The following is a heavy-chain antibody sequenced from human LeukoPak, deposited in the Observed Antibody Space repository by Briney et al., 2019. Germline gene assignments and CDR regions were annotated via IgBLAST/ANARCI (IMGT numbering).Heavy chain of an antibody. CDR2: IYHSGST. J-gene: IGHJ5*02. CDR3: ARDRAGIQLWLRGKHWFDP. CDR1: GGSISSSNW. D-gene: IGHD5-18*01. V-gene: IGHV4-4*02. Sequence: PSGTLSLTCAVSGGSISSSNWWSWVRQPPGKGLEWIGEIYHSGSTNYNPSLKSRVTISVDKSKNQFSLKLSSVTAADTAVYYCARDRAGIQLWLRGKHWFDPWGQGTLVTVSS.